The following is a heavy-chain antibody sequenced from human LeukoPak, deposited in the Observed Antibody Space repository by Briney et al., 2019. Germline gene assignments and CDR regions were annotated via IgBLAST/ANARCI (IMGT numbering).Heavy chain of an antibody. CDR3: AKGVRSGTYYNCFET. CDR1: GFSLDDYA. J-gene: IGHJ5*02. D-gene: IGHD1-26*01. V-gene: IGHV3-43*02. CDR2: ICGDGDTT. Sequence: GGSLRLSCVGSGFSLDDYALHWVRQAPGKGLEWVSLICGDGDTTYYADSVKGRFTISRDNSKNSLYLQMSSLRAEDTALYYCAKGVRSGTYYNCFETWGQGTLVTVSS.